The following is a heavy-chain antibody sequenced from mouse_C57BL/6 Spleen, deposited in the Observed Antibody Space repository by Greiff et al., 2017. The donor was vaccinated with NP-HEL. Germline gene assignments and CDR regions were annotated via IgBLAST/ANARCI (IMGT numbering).Heavy chain of an antibody. J-gene: IGHJ1*03. CDR3: ARSELAGTWYFDV. CDR1: GYTFTSYG. Sequence: QVQLQQSGAELARPGASVKLSCKASGYTFTSYGISWVKQRPGQGLEWIGEIYPRSGNTYYNEKFKGKATLTADKSSSTAYMELRSLTSEDSAVYFCARSELAGTWYFDVWGTGTTVTVSS. V-gene: IGHV1-81*01. CDR2: IYPRSGNT. D-gene: IGHD4-1*01.